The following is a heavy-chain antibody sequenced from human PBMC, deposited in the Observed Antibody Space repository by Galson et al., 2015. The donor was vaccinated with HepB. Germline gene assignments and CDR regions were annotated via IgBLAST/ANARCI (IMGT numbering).Heavy chain of an antibody. CDR3: AKRYDFWSGYHFDY. Sequence: SLRLSCAASGFAFSSYAMSWVRQAPGKGLEWVSAISGSGGSTYYADSVKGRFTISRDNSKNTLYLQMNSLRAEDTAVYYCAKRYDFWSGYHFDYWGQGTLVTVSS. CDR2: ISGSGGST. CDR1: GFAFSSYA. J-gene: IGHJ4*02. V-gene: IGHV3-23*01. D-gene: IGHD3-3*01.